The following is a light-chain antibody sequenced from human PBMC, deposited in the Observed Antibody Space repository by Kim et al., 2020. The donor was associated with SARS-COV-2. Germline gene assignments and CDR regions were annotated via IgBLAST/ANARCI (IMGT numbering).Light chain of an antibody. J-gene: IGKJ2*01. CDR2: TAS. CDR3: PQSDITPYT. V-gene: IGKV1-39*01. CDR1: QSITNY. Sequence: DIQMTQSPSSLSASVGDRVTITCRASQSITNYLTWYQQKPGKAPNPLIYTASSLQTGVPSRFSGSGSGTDFTLTISSLQPEDSATLHCPQSDITPYTFGQGTKRE.